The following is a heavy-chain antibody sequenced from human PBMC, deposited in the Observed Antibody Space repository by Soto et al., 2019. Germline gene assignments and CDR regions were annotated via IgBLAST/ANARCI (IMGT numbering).Heavy chain of an antibody. CDR3: ARLLYDFWSGYYYMDV. J-gene: IGHJ6*02. D-gene: IGHD3-3*01. CDR2: INAGNGNT. CDR1: GYTFTSYA. Sequence: ASVKVSCKASGYTFTSYAMHWVRQAPGQRLEWMGWINAGNGNTKYSQKFQGRVTITRDTSASTAYMELSSLRSEDTAVYYCARLLYDFWSGYYYMDVWGQGTTVTVSS. V-gene: IGHV1-3*01.